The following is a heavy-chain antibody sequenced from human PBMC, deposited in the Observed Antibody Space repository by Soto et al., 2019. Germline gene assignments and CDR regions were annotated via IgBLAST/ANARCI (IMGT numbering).Heavy chain of an antibody. CDR3: AKVANYGGNSGAYFDY. CDR2: FSGNGGST. Sequence: PGGSLRLSCAASGFTFSSFAMSWVRQAPGRGLEWVSAFSGNGGSTYYADSVKGRFTISRDNSKNTLYLQMNSLRAEDTAVYYCAKVANYGGNSGAYFDYWGQGTLVTVSS. CDR1: GFTFSSFA. V-gene: IGHV3-23*01. J-gene: IGHJ4*02. D-gene: IGHD4-17*01.